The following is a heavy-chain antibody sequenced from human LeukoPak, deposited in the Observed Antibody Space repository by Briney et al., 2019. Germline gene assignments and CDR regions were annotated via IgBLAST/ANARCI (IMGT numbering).Heavy chain of an antibody. CDR2: ISGRGDST. Sequence: PGGSLRLSCATSGFTFSNYAMSWVRQAPGKGLEWVSSISGRGDSTYYVDSVKGRFTISRDNSMNTLYLQMNSLRGEDTAVYYCAKAQDWGSASYFDYWGQGTLVTVSS. CDR1: GFTFSNYA. V-gene: IGHV3-23*01. D-gene: IGHD7-27*01. J-gene: IGHJ4*02. CDR3: AKAQDWGSASYFDY.